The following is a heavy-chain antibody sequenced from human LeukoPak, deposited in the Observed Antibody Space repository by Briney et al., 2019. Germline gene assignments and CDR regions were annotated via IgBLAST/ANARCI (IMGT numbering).Heavy chain of an antibody. D-gene: IGHD1-26*01. V-gene: IGHV3-23*01. CDR3: AKSNSGSYHFYFDH. CDR1: GFTFNNYA. Sequence: GGSLKISCTASGFTFNNYAMSWVRQAPGKGLEWVSAISGSGDSTYYADSVKGRVTIFRNNSKNTLYLQMNSLRAEDTALYYCAKSNSGSYHFYFDHWGQGTLVTVSS. J-gene: IGHJ4*02. CDR2: ISGSGDST.